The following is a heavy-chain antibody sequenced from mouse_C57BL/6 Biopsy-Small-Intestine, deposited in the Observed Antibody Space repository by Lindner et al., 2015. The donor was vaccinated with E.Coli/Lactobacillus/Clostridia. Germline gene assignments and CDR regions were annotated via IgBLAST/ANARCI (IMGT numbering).Heavy chain of an antibody. Sequence: VQLQESGPELVKPGVSVKMSCKASGYSFTGYNMHWVKQSHGKSLEWIGYIDPYNGVTNYNQKFKGKATLTADKSSSTAYMQLNSLTSEDSAVYYCARRERDTSGYVYFDYWGQGTTLTVSS. CDR2: IDPYNGVT. CDR3: ARRERDTSGYVYFDY. D-gene: IGHD3-2*01. CDR1: GYSFTGYN. V-gene: IGHV1S135*01. J-gene: IGHJ2*01.